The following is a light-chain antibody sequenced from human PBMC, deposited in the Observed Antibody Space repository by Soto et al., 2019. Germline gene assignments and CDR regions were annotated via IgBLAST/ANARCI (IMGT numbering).Light chain of an antibody. CDR1: SGRIASYY. CDR3: QSYDSNNPWV. J-gene: IGLJ3*02. CDR2: ENN. V-gene: IGLV6-57*04. Sequence: NFMLTQPHSVSESPGKTVTISCTRSSGRIASYYVQWYQQRPGSAPTTVIYENNQRPSGVPDRFSGSIDSSSNSASLTISGLKTEDEADYYCQSYDSNNPWVFGGGTKVTVL.